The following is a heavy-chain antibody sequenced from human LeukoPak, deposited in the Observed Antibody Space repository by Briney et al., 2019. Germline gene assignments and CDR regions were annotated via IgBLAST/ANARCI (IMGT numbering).Heavy chain of an antibody. J-gene: IGHJ5*02. D-gene: IGHD2-2*01. CDR3: ARSYCSSTSCYPNRFDP. V-gene: IGHV1-69*01. CDR2: IIPIFGTA. CDR1: GGTFSSYA. Sequence: ASVKVSCKASGGTFSSYAISWVRQAPGQGLEWIGGIIPIFGTANYAQKFQGRVTITADESTSTAYMELSSLRSEDTAVYYCARSYCSSTSCYPNRFDPWGQGTLVTVSS.